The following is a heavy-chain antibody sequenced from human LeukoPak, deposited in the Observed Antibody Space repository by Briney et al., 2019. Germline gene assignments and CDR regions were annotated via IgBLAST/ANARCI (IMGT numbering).Heavy chain of an antibody. J-gene: IGHJ5*02. V-gene: IGHV1-18*01. CDR2: ISAYNGNT. CDR1: GYTFTSYG. CDR3: ARDSSIAAAPFNWFDP. Sequence: ASVKVSCKASGYTFTSYGISWVRQAPGQGLEWMGWISAYNGNTNYAQKLQGRVTMTTDTSTSTAYMELSSLRSEDTAVYYCARDSSIAAAPFNWFDPWGQGTLVTVSS. D-gene: IGHD6-13*01.